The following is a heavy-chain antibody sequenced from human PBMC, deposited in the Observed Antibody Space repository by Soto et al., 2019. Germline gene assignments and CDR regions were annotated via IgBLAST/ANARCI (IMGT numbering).Heavy chain of an antibody. CDR2: IRSKAYGGTT. D-gene: IGHD6-19*01. V-gene: IGHV3-49*03. J-gene: IGHJ6*03. CDR1: GFTFGDYA. CDR3: TRDPTLRRAVAGEWWYYYYMDV. Sequence: GGSLRLSCTASGFTFGDYAMSWFRQAPGKGLEWVGFIRSKAYGGTTEYAASVKGRFTISRDDSKSIAYLQMNSLKTEDTAVYYCTRDPTLRRAVAGEWWYYYYMDVWGKGTTVTVSS.